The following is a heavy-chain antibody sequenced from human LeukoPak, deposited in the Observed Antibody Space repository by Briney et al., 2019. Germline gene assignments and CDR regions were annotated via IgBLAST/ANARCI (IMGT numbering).Heavy chain of an antibody. Sequence: SETLSLTCTVSGYSISSGYYWGWIRQPPGKGLEWIGSIYHSGRTFYNPSLKSRVTISGDTSKNQFSLKLTSVTAADTAVYYCARDDFWSGYPFDYWGQGTLVTVSS. CDR1: GYSISSGYY. CDR2: IYHSGRT. V-gene: IGHV4-38-2*02. J-gene: IGHJ4*02. D-gene: IGHD3-3*01. CDR3: ARDDFWSGYPFDY.